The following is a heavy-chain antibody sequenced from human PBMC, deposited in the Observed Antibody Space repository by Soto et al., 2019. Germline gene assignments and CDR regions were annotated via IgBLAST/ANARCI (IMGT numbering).Heavy chain of an antibody. CDR3: ARGIRRYYGSGSLNWFDP. V-gene: IGHV4-34*01. CDR1: GGSFSGYY. CDR2: INHSGST. D-gene: IGHD3-10*01. Sequence: SETLSLTCAVYGGSFSGYYWSGMRQPPGKGLEWIGEINHSGSTNYNPSLKSRVTISVDTSKNQFSLKLSSVTAADTAVYYCARGIRRYYGSGSLNWFDPWGQGTLVT. J-gene: IGHJ5*02.